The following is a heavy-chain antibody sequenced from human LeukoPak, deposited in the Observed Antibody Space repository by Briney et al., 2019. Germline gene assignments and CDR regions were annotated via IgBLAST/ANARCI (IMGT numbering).Heavy chain of an antibody. D-gene: IGHD2-15*01. CDR3: AREGIVAYYFDY. CDR1: GFTFSSYA. J-gene: IGHJ4*02. CDR2: ISSNGGST. V-gene: IGHV3-64*04. Sequence: GGSLRLSCSASGFTFSSYAMHWVRQAPGKGLEYVSAISSNGGSTYYADSVKGRFTISRDNAKNSLYLQMNSLRAEDTAVYYCAREGIVAYYFDYWGQGTLVTVSS.